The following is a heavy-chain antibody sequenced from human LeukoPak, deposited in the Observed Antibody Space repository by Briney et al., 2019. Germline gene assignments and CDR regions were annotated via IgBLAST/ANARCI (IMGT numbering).Heavy chain of an antibody. V-gene: IGHV3-30*04. J-gene: IGHJ6*01. Sequence: PGGSPRLSCAASGFTFSSNTMHWVRQAPGKGLEWVAVISYDGSKKYYADSVKGRFTISRYNSKNTLYLHMNSLRAEATAVYYFARDLGRGYSAYKGFLASWGEGRVVCVSSGM. CDR3: ARDLGRGYSAYKGFLASWGEGRVVCVSSGM. D-gene: IGHD5-12*01. CDR1: GFTFSSNT. CDR2: ISYDGSKK.